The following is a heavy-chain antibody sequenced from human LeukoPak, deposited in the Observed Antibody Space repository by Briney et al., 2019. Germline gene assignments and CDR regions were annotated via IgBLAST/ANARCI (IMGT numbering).Heavy chain of an antibody. J-gene: IGHJ3*02. CDR2: IFYSGSA. D-gene: IGHD5-18*01. CDR1: GGSISSSGYY. V-gene: IGHV4-39*01. CDR3: ARLGGYSYGYSGAFDI. Sequence: PSETLSLTCTVSGGSISSSGYYWGWIRQSPGKGLKWIGSIFYSGSAYYNPSLKSRVTVSVDASKNQFSLKLSSVTAADMAVYNCARLGGYSYGYSGAFDIWGQGTMVTVSS.